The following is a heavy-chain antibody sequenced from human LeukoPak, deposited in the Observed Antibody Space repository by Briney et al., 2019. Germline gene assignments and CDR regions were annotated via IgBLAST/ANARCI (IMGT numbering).Heavy chain of an antibody. J-gene: IGHJ4*02. Sequence: GGSLRLSCAASGFTFRSYEMSWVRQAPGKGLEWVSSISSSSSYIYYADSVKGRFTISRDNAKNSLYLQMNSLRAEDTAVCYCASIYCSSTSCYSADYWGQGTLVTVSS. CDR2: ISSSSSYI. V-gene: IGHV3-21*01. D-gene: IGHD2-2*01. CDR3: ASIYCSSTSCYSADY. CDR1: GFTFRSYE.